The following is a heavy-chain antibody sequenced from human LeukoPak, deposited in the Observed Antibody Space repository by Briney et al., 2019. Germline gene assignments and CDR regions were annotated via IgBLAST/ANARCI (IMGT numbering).Heavy chain of an antibody. V-gene: IGHV1-8*01. Sequence: ASVKVSCKASGYTFTSYDINWVRQATGQGLEWMGWMNPNSGNTGYAQKFQGRATMTRNTSISTAYMELSSLRSEDTAVYYCARATGYSSGWYLRYYYYYYMDVWGKGTTVTVSS. D-gene: IGHD6-19*01. CDR1: GYTFTSYD. J-gene: IGHJ6*03. CDR2: MNPNSGNT. CDR3: ARATGYSSGWYLRYYYYYYMDV.